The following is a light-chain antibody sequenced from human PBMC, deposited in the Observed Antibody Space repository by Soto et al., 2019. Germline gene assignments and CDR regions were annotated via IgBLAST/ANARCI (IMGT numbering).Light chain of an antibody. J-gene: IGLJ3*02. CDR1: ASDIGAYNF. V-gene: IGLV2-8*01. CDR2: EVY. CDR3: QSYDSSLSGSRV. Sequence: QSVLTQPPSASGSPGQSATISCTGAASDIGAYNFVSWYQQYPGKAPKLMIYEVYKRPSGVPDRFSGSKSGTSASLAITGLQAEDEADYYCQSYDSSLSGSRVFGGGTKLTVL.